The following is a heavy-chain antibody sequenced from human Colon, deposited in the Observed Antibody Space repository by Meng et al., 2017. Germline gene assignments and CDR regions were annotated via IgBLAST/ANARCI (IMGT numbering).Heavy chain of an antibody. CDR2: FYTTGNN. V-gene: IGHV4-61*03. J-gene: IGHJ5*02. CDR3: ARGTGDFDGDWFDP. D-gene: IGHD3-9*01. Sequence: AQVQASGPGPVMPTATLSLPFTVTVAGVSSDSYCWSWIRQSPGKGLEWIGFFYTTGNNNYNPSLESRVSMSLDTSKNHFSLHLTSVTAADTASYYCARGTGDFDGDWFDPWGQGTLVTVSS. CDR1: VAGVSSDSYC.